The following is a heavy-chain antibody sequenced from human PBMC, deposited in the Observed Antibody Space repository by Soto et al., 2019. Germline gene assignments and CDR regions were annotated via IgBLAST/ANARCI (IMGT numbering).Heavy chain of an antibody. J-gene: IGHJ5*02. Sequence: EVHLLESGGDVVHRGGSLRLSCAASGLHFSNHGMGWVRQAPGKGLDWVSVISGSGGRTYYGGSVKGRFTISRDNSKNIVSLQMNSLRAEDTAVYYCTKLVQDDSGWYDHWGQGTLVTVSS. V-gene: IGHV3-23*01. CDR2: ISGSGGRT. D-gene: IGHD6-19*01. CDR1: GLHFSNHG. CDR3: TKLVQDDSGWYDH.